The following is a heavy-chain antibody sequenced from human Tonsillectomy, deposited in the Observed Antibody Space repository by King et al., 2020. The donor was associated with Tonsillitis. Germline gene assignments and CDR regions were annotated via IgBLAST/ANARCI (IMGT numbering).Heavy chain of an antibody. D-gene: IGHD3-10*01. CDR3: AKESPEYFGSGSYVGI. CDR1: GFTFSSYA. V-gene: IGHV3-23*04. J-gene: IGHJ3*02. CDR2: ISDSGGRT. Sequence: VQLVESGGGLVQPGGSLRLSCAASGFTFSSYAMSWLRQAPGKGLEWVSAISDSGGRTFYADSVKGRFTISRDNSKNTLNLQMDTLRADDTAVYYCAKESPEYFGSGSYVGIWGRGTMVTVS.